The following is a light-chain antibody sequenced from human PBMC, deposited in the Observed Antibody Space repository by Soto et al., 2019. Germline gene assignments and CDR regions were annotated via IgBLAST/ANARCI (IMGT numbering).Light chain of an antibody. J-gene: IGLJ2*01. CDR3: TSWTTSTTMI. CDR2: DVN. V-gene: IGLV2-14*03. CDR1: SSDIGAYNF. Sequence: QSAMTQPASVSGSPGRSITMSCTGTSSDIGAYNFVSWYQQHPGKAPKLMLYDVNIRPSGVSNRFSGSKSGNTASLTISGLQAEDEADYYCTSWTTSTTMIFGGGTKLTVL.